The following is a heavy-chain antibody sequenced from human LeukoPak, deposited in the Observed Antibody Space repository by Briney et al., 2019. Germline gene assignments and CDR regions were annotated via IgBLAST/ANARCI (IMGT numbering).Heavy chain of an antibody. CDR2: IYTSGST. D-gene: IGHD3-10*01. CDR3: ARVVRGASDYFDY. Sequence: SETLSLTCTVSGGSISNYYWSWIRQPAGKGLEWIGLIYTSGSTNYNPYLKSRVTMSVDTSKNQFSLKLSSVTAADTAVYYCARVVRGASDYFDYWGQGTLVTVSS. V-gene: IGHV4-4*07. CDR1: GGSISNYY. J-gene: IGHJ4*02.